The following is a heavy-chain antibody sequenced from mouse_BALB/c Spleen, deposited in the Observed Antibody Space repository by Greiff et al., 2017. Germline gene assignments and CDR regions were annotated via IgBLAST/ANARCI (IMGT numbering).Heavy chain of an antibody. Sequence: QVTLKECGPGILQPSQTLSLTCSFSGFSLSTSGMGVSWIRQPSGKGLEWLAHIYWDDDKRYNPSLKSRLTISKDTSRNQVFLKITSVDTADTATYYCARHYYYGNPFAYWGQGTLVTVSA. J-gene: IGHJ3*01. D-gene: IGHD1-1*01. CDR1: GFSLSTSGMG. CDR2: IYWDDDK. CDR3: ARHYYYGNPFAY. V-gene: IGHV8-12*01.